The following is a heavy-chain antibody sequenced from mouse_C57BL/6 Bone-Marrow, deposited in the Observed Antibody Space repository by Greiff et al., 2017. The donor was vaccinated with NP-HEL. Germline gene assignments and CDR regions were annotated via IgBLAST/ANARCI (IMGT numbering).Heavy chain of an antibody. V-gene: IGHV1-54*01. CDR3: ARSPIYYYGSSYAMDY. Sequence: VQLQQSGAELVRPGTSVKVSCKASGYAFTNYLIEWVKQRPGQGLEWIGVINPGSGGTNYNEKFKGKATLTADKSSSTAYMQLSILTSEDSAVYFCARSPIYYYGSSYAMDYWGQGTSVTVSS. J-gene: IGHJ4*01. D-gene: IGHD1-1*01. CDR2: INPGSGGT. CDR1: GYAFTNYL.